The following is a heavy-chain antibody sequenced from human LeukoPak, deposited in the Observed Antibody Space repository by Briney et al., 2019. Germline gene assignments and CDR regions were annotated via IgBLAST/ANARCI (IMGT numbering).Heavy chain of an antibody. D-gene: IGHD1-26*01. CDR2: INPNSGDT. V-gene: IGHV1-2*04. CDR1: TYIFTDFY. CDR3: ARDGNGIGPDY. Sequence: ASVKVSCKASTYIFTDFYLHWVRRAPGQGPEWMGWINPNSGDTKFGQKFQGWVTLSRDTSISTAYMELSRLKSDDTAVYYCARDGNGIGPDYWGQGTLVTVSS. J-gene: IGHJ4*02.